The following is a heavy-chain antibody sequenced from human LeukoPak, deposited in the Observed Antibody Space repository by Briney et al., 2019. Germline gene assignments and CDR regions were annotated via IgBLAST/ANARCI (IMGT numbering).Heavy chain of an antibody. J-gene: IGHJ4*02. CDR1: GFTFSSYW. CDR2: INIDGSST. Sequence: GGSLRLSCAASGFTFSSYWMHWVRQAPGKGLGWVSRINIDGSSTSYADSVKGRFTIYRDNAKNTLYLKMKSLRAEDTAVYYCARAGYFDWLLDYWGQGTLVTVSS. D-gene: IGHD3-9*01. CDR3: ARAGYFDWLLDY. V-gene: IGHV3-74*01.